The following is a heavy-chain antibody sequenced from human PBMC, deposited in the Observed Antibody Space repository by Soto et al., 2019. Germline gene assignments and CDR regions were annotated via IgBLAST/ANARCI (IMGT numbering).Heavy chain of an antibody. CDR1: GGTFSSYA. CDR3: ARDRADGSGSYYKGLSDY. D-gene: IGHD3-10*01. J-gene: IGHJ4*02. Sequence: SVKVSCKASGGTFSSYAISWVRQAPGQGLEWMGGIIPIFDTANYAQKFQGRVTITADESTSTAYMELSSLRSEDTAVYYCARDRADGSGSYYKGLSDYWGQGTLVTVSS. V-gene: IGHV1-69*13. CDR2: IIPIFDTA.